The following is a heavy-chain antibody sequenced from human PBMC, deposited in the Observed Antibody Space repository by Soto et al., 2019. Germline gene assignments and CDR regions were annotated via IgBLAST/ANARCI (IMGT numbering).Heavy chain of an antibody. CDR2: ISGSGDNT. J-gene: IGHJ5*02. D-gene: IGHD2-15*01. CDR3: AKDPYVGWYCSGGTCPITS. CDR1: GFSFETYG. Sequence: EVRLLESGGGLVEPGGSLRLSCTGSGFSFETYGMTWVRQAPGKGLEWVSGISGSGDNTYYADSVKGRFTISRDNARKTVYLQLVSLRAEDTATYYCAKDPYVGWYCSGGTCPITSWGQGNLVIVSS. V-gene: IGHV3-23*01.